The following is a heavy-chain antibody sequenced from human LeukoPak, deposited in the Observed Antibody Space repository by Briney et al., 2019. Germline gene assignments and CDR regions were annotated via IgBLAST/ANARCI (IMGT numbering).Heavy chain of an antibody. CDR2: IYYSGST. Sequence: KTSETLSFTCTVSSGSISAYYWSWIRQPPGNGLEWSGYIYYSGSTNYKPSLKSRVTISVDTSKNEFFLKLSSVTAADTAVYYLARRYYYDSSGYCYRGEFDFGGRGPVVMVSS. CDR3: ARRYYYDSSGYCYRGEFDF. D-gene: IGHD3-22*01. J-gene: IGHJ4*02. V-gene: IGHV4-59*08. CDR1: SGSISAYY.